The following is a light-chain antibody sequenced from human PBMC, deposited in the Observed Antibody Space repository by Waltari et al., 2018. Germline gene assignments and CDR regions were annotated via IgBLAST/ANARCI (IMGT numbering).Light chain of an antibody. J-gene: IGKJ1*01. Sequence: DIQMTQSLSSLSASVGDRVTITCRASQGIRHDLAWYQQKPGKAPKRLIYGASSLLSGVLSRFSGSGSGTEFTLTISSLQPEDFATYYCLQHNTYPWTFGQGTKVEIK. CDR2: GAS. V-gene: IGKV1-17*01. CDR3: LQHNTYPWT. CDR1: QGIRHD.